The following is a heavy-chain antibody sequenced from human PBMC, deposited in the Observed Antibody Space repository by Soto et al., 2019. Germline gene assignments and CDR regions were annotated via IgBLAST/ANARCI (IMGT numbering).Heavy chain of an antibody. CDR2: INHSGST. Sequence: QVQLQQWGAGLLKPSETLSLTCAVYGGSFSGYYWSWIRQPPGKGLEWIGEINHSGSTNYNPSLKSRVTISVDTSKNQFSLKLSSVTAADTAVYYCARGGGGGWYVNWFDPWGQETLVTVSS. D-gene: IGHD6-19*01. CDR3: ARGGGGGWYVNWFDP. V-gene: IGHV4-34*01. J-gene: IGHJ5*02. CDR1: GGSFSGYY.